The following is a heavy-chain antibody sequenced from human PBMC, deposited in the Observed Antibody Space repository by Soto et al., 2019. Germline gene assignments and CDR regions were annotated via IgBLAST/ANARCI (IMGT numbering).Heavy chain of an antibody. Sequence: QVQLVQSGAEVKKPGASVKVSCKTSGYSFSEFRMHWVRQAPGQGLEWMGWVNPINGNTNYAQDFQGRVTMTRDASTKTVYTELSSLTSDDTSTVYCARENWHFDYWGQGTLITVSS. J-gene: IGHJ4*02. V-gene: IGHV1-2*02. CDR2: VNPINGNT. CDR3: ARENWHFDY. CDR1: GYSFSEFR.